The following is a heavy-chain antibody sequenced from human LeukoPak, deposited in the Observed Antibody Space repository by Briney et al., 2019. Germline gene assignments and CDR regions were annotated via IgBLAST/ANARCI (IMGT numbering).Heavy chain of an antibody. CDR2: ISYDGKNQ. CDR3: AKSNGYCSGGNCYSNY. J-gene: IGHJ4*02. Sequence: GRSLSLSCAASGFTFSDYGMHWVRQAPGKGLEWVAVISYDGKNQYYADSVKGRFTISRDSSKNTLYLQMNSLRVEDTAVYYCAKSNGYCSGGNCYSNYWGQGTLVTVSS. D-gene: IGHD2-15*01. CDR1: GFTFSDYG. V-gene: IGHV3-30*18.